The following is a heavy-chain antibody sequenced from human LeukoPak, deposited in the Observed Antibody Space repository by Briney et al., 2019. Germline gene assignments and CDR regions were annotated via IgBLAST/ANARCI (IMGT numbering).Heavy chain of an antibody. CDR2: IYYSGST. Sequence: PSETLSLTCTVSGGSISSYYWNWIRQHPGKGLEWIGYIYYSGSTNYNPSLKSRVTISVDTSKNQFSLKLSSVTAADTAVYYCARHKTLEWFGELLYYFDYWGQGTLVTVSS. CDR3: ARHKTLEWFGELLYYFDY. D-gene: IGHD3-10*01. V-gene: IGHV4-59*08. CDR1: GGSISSYY. J-gene: IGHJ4*02.